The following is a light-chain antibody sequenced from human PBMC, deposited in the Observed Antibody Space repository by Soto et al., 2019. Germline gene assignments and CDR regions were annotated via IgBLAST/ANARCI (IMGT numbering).Light chain of an antibody. CDR2: EVS. Sequence: QSALTQPASVSGSPGQSITISCTGTSSDVGGYNYVSWYQQHPGKAPKLMIYEVSNRPSGVSNRFSGSKSGDTASLIISGLQAEDEADYYCISYTSSSTLVFGGGTQLTVL. CDR1: SSDVGGYNY. J-gene: IGLJ7*01. V-gene: IGLV2-14*01. CDR3: ISYTSSSTLV.